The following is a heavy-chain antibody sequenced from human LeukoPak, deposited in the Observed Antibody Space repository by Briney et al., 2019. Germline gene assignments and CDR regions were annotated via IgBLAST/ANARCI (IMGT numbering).Heavy chain of an antibody. CDR2: IYSGGST. CDR1: GFTFSSYA. CDR3: ARETGGDYYYYYGMDV. V-gene: IGHV3-66*01. Sequence: PGGSLRLSCAASGFTFSSYAMSWVRQAPGKGLEWVSVIYSGGSTYYADSVKGRFTISRDNSKNTLYLQMNSLRAEDTAVYYCARETGGDYYYYYGMDVWGQGTTVTVSS. J-gene: IGHJ6*02. D-gene: IGHD1-14*01.